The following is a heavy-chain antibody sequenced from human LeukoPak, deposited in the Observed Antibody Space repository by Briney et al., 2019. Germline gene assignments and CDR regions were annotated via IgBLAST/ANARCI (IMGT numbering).Heavy chain of an antibody. CDR3: ARDFGARGWFDY. CDR2: IRSRANSYAT. J-gene: IGHJ4*02. Sequence: GGSLRLSCAASGFTFSGSAMYWVRQASGKGLEWVGHIRSRANSYATLYGASVKGRFTISRDDSKNTAYLQMNSLKTEDTAVYYCARDFGARGWFDYWGQGTLVTVSS. D-gene: IGHD6-19*01. CDR1: GFTFSGSA. V-gene: IGHV3-73*01.